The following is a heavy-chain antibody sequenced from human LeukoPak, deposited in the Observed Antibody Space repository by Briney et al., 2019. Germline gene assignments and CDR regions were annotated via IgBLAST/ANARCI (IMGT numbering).Heavy chain of an antibody. CDR3: ARGMSELYYYCMDV. CDR2: INPTGGHS. CDR1: GYSFTSYY. V-gene: IGHV1-46*01. Sequence: ASVKVSCTASGYSFTSYYMHWVRQAPGQGLEWMGIINPTGGHSSCAQKFQGRLTMTRDPSTSTVYMELSSLRSEDTAEYFCARGMSELYYYCMDVWGQGTAVTVSS. J-gene: IGHJ6*02. D-gene: IGHD3-16*01.